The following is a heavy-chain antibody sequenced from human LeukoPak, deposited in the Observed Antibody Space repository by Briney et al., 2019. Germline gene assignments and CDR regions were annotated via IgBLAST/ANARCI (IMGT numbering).Heavy chain of an antibody. CDR1: GGSISSGGYY. CDR2: IYYSGST. CDR3: ARGGSWYGSLVY. D-gene: IGHD6-13*01. V-gene: IGHV4-31*03. J-gene: IGHJ4*02. Sequence: SETLSLTCSVSGGSISSGGYYWNWIRQHPGKGLEWIGYIYYSGSTYYNPSLKSRVTISIDTSKDQFSLKLSSVTAADTAVYYCARGGSWYGSLVYWGQGALVTVSS.